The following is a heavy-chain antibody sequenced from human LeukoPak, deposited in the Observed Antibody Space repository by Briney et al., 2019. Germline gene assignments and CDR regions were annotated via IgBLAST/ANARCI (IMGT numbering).Heavy chain of an antibody. D-gene: IGHD3-3*01. J-gene: IGHJ5*02. V-gene: IGHV1-69*05. CDR2: IIPIFGTA. CDR1: GGTFSSYA. Sequence: GASVKVSCKASGGTFSSYAISWVRQAPGQGLEWMGGIIPIFGTANYAQKFQGRVTITTDESTSTAYMELSSLRSEDTAVYYCARGPAQATYYDFWSGSTTSNWFDPWGQGTLVTVSS. CDR3: ARGPAQATYYDFWSGSTTSNWFDP.